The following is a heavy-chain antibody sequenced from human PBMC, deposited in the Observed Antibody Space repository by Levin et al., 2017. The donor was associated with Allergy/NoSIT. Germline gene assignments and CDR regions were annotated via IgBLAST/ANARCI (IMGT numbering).Heavy chain of an antibody. Sequence: GGSLRLSCAASGFTFGSYSLNWVRQAPGKGLEWVSSISSGGTYTFYADSLRGRFTISRDNAKDSLYLQMNSLRAEDSAVYYCTRRWGYDSPSANAFDIWGQGTMVTVSS. V-gene: IGHV3-21*01. D-gene: IGHD3-3*01. J-gene: IGHJ3*02. CDR2: ISSGGTYT. CDR3: TRRWGYDSPSANAFDI. CDR1: GFTFGSYS.